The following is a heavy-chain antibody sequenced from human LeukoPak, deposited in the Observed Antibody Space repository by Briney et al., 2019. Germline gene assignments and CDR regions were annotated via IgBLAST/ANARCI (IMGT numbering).Heavy chain of an antibody. CDR2: ISYDGSNK. CDR1: GFTFSSYA. D-gene: IGHD2-2*03. V-gene: IGHV3-30-3*01. J-gene: IGHJ4*02. Sequence: GGSLRLSCAASGFTFSSYAMHWVRQAPGKGLEWVAVISYDGSNKYYADSVKGRFTISRDNSKNTLYLQMNSLRAEDTAVYYCARGLDIVVVPCTYWGQGTLVTVSS. CDR3: ARGLDIVVVPCTY.